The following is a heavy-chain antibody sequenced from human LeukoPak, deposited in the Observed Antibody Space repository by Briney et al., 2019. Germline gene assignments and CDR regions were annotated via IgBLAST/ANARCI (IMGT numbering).Heavy chain of an antibody. CDR3: AREGYYGGNSGNPFDY. CDR1: GFSFSNYN. CDR2: ITTSSSYT. Sequence: GGSLRLSCEASGFSFSNYNMDWVRQTPGKGLEWISSITTSSSYTFYADSVKGRFTISRDNAKNSLYLQMNSLRAEDTAVYYCAREGYYGGNSGNPFDYWGRGTLVTVSS. J-gene: IGHJ4*02. D-gene: IGHD4-23*01. V-gene: IGHV3-21*04.